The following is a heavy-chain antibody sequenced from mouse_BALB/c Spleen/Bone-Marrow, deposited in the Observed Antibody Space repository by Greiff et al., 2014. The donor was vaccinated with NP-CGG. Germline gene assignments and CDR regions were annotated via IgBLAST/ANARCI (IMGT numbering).Heavy chain of an antibody. D-gene: IGHD2-14*01. CDR2: IDPANGNT. CDR1: GFNIKDTY. J-gene: IGHJ2*01. V-gene: IGHV14-3*02. Sequence: EVQLQQPGAELVKPGASVKLSCTGSGFNIKDTYMHWVKQRPEQGLEWIGRIDPANGNTKYDPKFQGKATITADTSSNTAYLQLSSLTSEDTAVDYCASYYRYSFDYWGQGTTLTVSS. CDR3: ASYYRYSFDY.